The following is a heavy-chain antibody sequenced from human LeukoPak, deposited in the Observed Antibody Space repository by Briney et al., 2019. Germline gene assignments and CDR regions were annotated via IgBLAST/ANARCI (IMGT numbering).Heavy chain of an antibody. CDR3: TRNKRASNDLWAFDH. CDR2: YSGDGGST. D-gene: IGHD3-16*01. V-gene: IGHV3-43*02. J-gene: IGHJ4*02. Sequence: GGSLRLSCTASGFTFRAYCLYWGRQAPGKGLGGVSLYSGDGGSTDYKDSVKGRFTISRDNSKNSLHLKMTSLRTEDTAFYYCTRNKRASNDLWAFDHWGQGTLVTVAT. CDR1: GFTFRAYC.